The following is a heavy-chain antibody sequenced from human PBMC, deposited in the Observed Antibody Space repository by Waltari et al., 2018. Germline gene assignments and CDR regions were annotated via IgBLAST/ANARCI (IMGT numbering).Heavy chain of an antibody. D-gene: IGHD1-7*01. Sequence: EVQLLESGGGCVQPGGALRLSCTASGLPFGIYAMSWVRQAPGKGLEGVSGLSGSGRDTYYAASVKGRFTISRDNSKNTLSLQMNSLRLDDTAVYYCSGGISGTIGSDYWGQGTQVTVSS. CDR3: SGGISGTIGSDY. CDR2: LSGSGRDT. V-gene: IGHV3-23*01. J-gene: IGHJ4*02. CDR1: GLPFGIYA.